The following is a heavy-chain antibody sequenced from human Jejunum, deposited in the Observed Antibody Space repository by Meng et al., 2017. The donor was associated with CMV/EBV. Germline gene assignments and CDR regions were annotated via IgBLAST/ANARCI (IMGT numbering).Heavy chain of an antibody. CDR3: ARKYCGSSNCYPFDY. J-gene: IGHJ4*02. CDR2: INHSGSA. CDR1: GGSFSGYY. Sequence: YGGSFSGYYWSWIRQSPGQGLEWIGQINHSGSASYNPSLRRRVTISEDTSKNQFSLRLTSVTAADTAIYYCARKYCGSSNCYPFDYWGQGELVPSPQ. D-gene: IGHD2-2*01. V-gene: IGHV4-34*01.